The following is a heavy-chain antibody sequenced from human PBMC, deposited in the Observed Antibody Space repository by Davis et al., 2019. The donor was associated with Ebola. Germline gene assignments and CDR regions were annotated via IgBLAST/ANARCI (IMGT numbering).Heavy chain of an antibody. CDR1: GFTFSSYW. V-gene: IGHV3-7*03. Sequence: GESLKISCAASGFTFSSYWMSWVRQAPGKGLEWVANIKQDGSEKYYVDSVKGRFTISRDNAKNSLYLQMNSLRAEDTAVYYCAKGVVTLFGYFQHWGQGTLVTVSS. J-gene: IGHJ1*01. CDR3: AKGVVTLFGYFQH. CDR2: IKQDGSEK. D-gene: IGHD2-21*01.